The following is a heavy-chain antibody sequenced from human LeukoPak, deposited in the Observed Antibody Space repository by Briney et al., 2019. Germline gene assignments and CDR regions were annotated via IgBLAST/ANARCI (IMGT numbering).Heavy chain of an antibody. CDR3: ARGFRNSTAMASFDY. J-gene: IGHJ4*02. CDR1: GFTLSSNY. Sequence: PGGSLRLSCVATGFTLSSNYMTWVRQAPGKGLEGVSIIYSDNTTYYADSVKGRFTISRDNSKSTLYLQMNSLRAEDTAVYYCARGFRNSTAMASFDYGGQGTLATVSS. V-gene: IGHV3-53*01. D-gene: IGHD5-18*01. CDR2: IYSDNTT.